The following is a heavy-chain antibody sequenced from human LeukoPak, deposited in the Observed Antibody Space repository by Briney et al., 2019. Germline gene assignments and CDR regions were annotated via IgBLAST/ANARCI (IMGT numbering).Heavy chain of an antibody. CDR1: GFTFSSYS. CDR3: ATGVGYCSGVSCFYFQH. D-gene: IGHD2-15*01. CDR2: ISSSSSYI. V-gene: IGHV3-21*04. Sequence: GGSLRLSCAASGFTFSSYSMNWVRQAPGKGLEWVSSISSSSSYIYYADSVKGRFTISRDNSKNTLYLQMNSLRAEDTAVYYCATGVGYCSGVSCFYFQHWGQGTLVTVSS. J-gene: IGHJ1*01.